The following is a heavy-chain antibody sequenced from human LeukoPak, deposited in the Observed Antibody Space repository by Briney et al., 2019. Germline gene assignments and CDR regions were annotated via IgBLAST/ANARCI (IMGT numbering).Heavy chain of an antibody. J-gene: IGHJ4*02. CDR2: INAGNGNT. CDR1: GYTFTSYA. Sequence: ASVKVSCKASGYTFTSYAMHWVRQAPGQRLEWVGWINAGNGNTKYSQNFQGRVTITRDTSASTAYMELSSLRSEDTAVYYCARDRIAVAGGGPFDYWGQGTLVTVSS. V-gene: IGHV1-3*01. CDR3: ARDRIAVAGGGPFDY. D-gene: IGHD6-19*01.